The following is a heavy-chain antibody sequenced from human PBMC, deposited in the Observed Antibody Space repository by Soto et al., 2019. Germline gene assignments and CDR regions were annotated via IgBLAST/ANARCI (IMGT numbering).Heavy chain of an antibody. CDR1: GFTFSTYS. CDR3: AREYTAWPLAYGLDV. J-gene: IGHJ6*02. CDR2: ISIRSDI. Sequence: GGSLSLSCVGSGFTFSTYSINWVRQAPGKGLEWVSSISIRSDIYYADSLKGRFTISRDNAKNSVSLQMNSLRAEDTAVYYCAREYTAWPLAYGLDVWGQGTTVTVSS. V-gene: IGHV3-21*01. D-gene: IGHD2-2*02.